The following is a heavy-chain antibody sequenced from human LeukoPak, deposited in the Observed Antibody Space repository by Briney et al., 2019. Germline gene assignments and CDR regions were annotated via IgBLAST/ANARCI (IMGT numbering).Heavy chain of an antibody. V-gene: IGHV4-59*01. CDR2: IYYSGST. Sequence: SQTLSLTCTVSGGSISSYYWSWIRQPPGKGLEWIGYIYYSGSTNYNPSLKSRVTISVDTSKNQFSLKLSSVTAADTAVYYCAREGGSYFDYWGQGTLVTVSS. CDR3: AREGGSYFDY. D-gene: IGHD1-26*01. CDR1: GGSISSYY. J-gene: IGHJ4*02.